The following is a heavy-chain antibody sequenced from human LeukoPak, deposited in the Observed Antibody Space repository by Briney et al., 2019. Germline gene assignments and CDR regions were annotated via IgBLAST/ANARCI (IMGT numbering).Heavy chain of an antibody. CDR3: ARDVVYGDYAYPFDY. CDR2: ISAYNGNT. Sequence: ASVKVSCKASGYTFTCYGISWVRQAPRQGLEWMGWISAYNGNTNYAQKLQGRVTMTTDTSTSTAYMELRSLRSDDTAVYYCARDVVYGDYAYPFDYWGQGTLVTVSS. D-gene: IGHD4-17*01. CDR1: GYTFTCYG. V-gene: IGHV1-18*01. J-gene: IGHJ4*02.